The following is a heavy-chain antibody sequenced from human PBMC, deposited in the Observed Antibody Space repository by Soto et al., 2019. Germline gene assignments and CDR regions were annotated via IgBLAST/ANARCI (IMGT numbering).Heavy chain of an antibody. CDR3: TTDTDHRSSWYGMDV. D-gene: IGHD6-13*01. CDR2: IKSKTDGGTT. V-gene: IGHV3-15*01. CDR1: GFTFSNAW. J-gene: IGHJ6*02. Sequence: GGSLRLSCAASGFTFSNAWMSWVRQAPGKGLEWVGRIKSKTDGGTTDYAAPVKGRFTISRDDSKNTLYLQMNSLKTEDTAVYYCTTDTDHRSSWYGMDVWGQGTTVTVSS.